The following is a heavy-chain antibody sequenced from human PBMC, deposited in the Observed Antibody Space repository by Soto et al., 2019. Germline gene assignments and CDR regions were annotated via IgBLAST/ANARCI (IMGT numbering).Heavy chain of an antibody. CDR1: GFTFSSYA. CDR3: AKYTSAGDFDY. Sequence: GGSLRLSCAASGFTFSSYAMSWVRQAPVKGLEWVSAISGSGGTTYYADSVRGRFTISRDNSKDTLYLQMNSLRAEDTALYYCAKYTSAGDFDYWGQGTLVTVSS. D-gene: IGHD6-19*01. CDR2: ISGSGGTT. J-gene: IGHJ4*02. V-gene: IGHV3-23*01.